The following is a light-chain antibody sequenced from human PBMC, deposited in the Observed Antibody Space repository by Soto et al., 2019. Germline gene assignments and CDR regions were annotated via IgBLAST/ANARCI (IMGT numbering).Light chain of an antibody. CDR3: SSFTSRFTFV. CDR2: EVT. CDR1: TSDLGRYNY. J-gene: IGLJ1*01. V-gene: IGLV2-14*01. Sequence: SITITKKETTSDLGRYNYVSWYQQHPGKAPKLMISEVTNRPSGVSDRFSGSKSGNTASLTISGLQAEDEADYYCSSFTSRFTFVFFTVTKDT.